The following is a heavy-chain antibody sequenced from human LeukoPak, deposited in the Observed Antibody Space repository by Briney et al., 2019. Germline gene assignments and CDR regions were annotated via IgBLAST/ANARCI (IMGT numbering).Heavy chain of an antibody. CDR2: IYSSGST. CDR1: GFTVSSND. CDR3: ARELYCSSTSCYDVGFDY. D-gene: IGHD2-2*01. V-gene: IGHV3-66*01. Sequence: GGSLRLSCVVSGFTVSSNDMSWVRQAPGKGLEWVSVIYSSGSTYYADSVKGRFTISRDNSKNTLYLQMNSLRAEDTAVYYCARELYCSSTSCYDVGFDYWGQGTLVTVSS. J-gene: IGHJ4*02.